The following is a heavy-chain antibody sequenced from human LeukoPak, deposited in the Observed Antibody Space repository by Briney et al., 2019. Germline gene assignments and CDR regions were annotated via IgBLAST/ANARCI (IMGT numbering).Heavy chain of an antibody. Sequence: GGSLRLSCAASGFTFSKYWMLWVRHAPGKGLESVSRINNDGTDTIYADSVKGRFTVSRDNADNTMFLLMNSVRDEDTAVYYCATKQWLAPPPDSWGQGTPVTVSS. CDR1: GFTFSKYW. V-gene: IGHV3-74*01. CDR3: ATKQWLAPPPDS. CDR2: INNDGTDT. D-gene: IGHD6-19*01. J-gene: IGHJ4*02.